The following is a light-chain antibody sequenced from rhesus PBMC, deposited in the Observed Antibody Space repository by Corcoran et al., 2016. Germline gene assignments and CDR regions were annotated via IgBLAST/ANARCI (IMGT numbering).Light chain of an antibody. CDR3: QNYYATPYS. J-gene: IGKJ2*01. Sequence: DIQMTQSPSSLSASVGDRVTITCRASQGITNDLAWYQQKTGETPKLLIYEASSLQSGIPSRFTGSGSRTDFTLTISSLQSEDVATYSCQNYYATPYSFGQGTKVEIK. CDR1: QGITND. V-gene: IGKV1-80*01. CDR2: EAS.